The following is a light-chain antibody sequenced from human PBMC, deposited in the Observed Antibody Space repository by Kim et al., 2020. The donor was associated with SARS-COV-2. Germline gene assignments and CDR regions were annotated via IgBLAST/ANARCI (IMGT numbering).Light chain of an antibody. J-gene: IGLJ2*01. Sequence: VSPGQTASLTCSGDKLGDKYACWYQQKPGQSPVLVIYQDNKRPSGIPERFSGSNSGNTATLTISGTQAMDEADYYCQAWDSSTVVFGGGTQLTVL. CDR1: KLGDKY. V-gene: IGLV3-1*01. CDR3: QAWDSSTVV. CDR2: QDN.